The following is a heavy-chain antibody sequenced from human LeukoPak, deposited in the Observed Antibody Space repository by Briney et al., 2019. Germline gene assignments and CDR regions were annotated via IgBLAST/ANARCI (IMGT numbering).Heavy chain of an antibody. J-gene: IGHJ5*02. CDR3: ARGTPTKWFDP. CDR2: IWYDGSNK. V-gene: IGHV3-33*01. Sequence: GGSLRLSCAASGFTFNNYDMHWVRQAPGKGLEWVPVIWYDGSNKYYADSVQGRFTISRENSKNTLYLQMNSLRAEDTAVYHCARGTPTKWFDPWGQGTLVTVSS. CDR1: GFTFNNYD. D-gene: IGHD5-24*01.